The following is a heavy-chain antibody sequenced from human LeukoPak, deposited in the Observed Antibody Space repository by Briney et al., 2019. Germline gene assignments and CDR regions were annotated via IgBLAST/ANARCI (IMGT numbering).Heavy chain of an antibody. D-gene: IGHD3-9*01. V-gene: IGHV3-30*02. Sequence: GGSLRLSCAASGFTFSSYGMHWVRQAPGKGLEWVAFIRYDGSNKYYADSVKGRFTISRDNSKNTLYLQMNSLRAEDTAVYYCAKGVKVPLLRYFSYYMDVWGKGTTVTISS. CDR2: IRYDGSNK. CDR3: AKGVKVPLLRYFSYYMDV. J-gene: IGHJ6*03. CDR1: GFTFSSYG.